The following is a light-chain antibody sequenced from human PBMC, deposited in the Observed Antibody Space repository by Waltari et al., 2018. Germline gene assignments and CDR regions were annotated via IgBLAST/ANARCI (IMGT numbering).Light chain of an antibody. CDR1: QSVSSY. Sequence: EIVLTQSLATLSLSTGERGTLSCRASQSVSSYLAWYQQKPGQAPRLLIYDASNRATGIPARFSGSGSATDFTLTISSLEPEDFAVYYCQQRSNWPWTFGQGTKVEIK. CDR2: DAS. V-gene: IGKV3-11*01. CDR3: QQRSNWPWT. J-gene: IGKJ1*01.